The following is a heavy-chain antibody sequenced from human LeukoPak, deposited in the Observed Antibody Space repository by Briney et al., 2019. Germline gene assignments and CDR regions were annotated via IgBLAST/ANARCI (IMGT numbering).Heavy chain of an antibody. J-gene: IGHJ3*02. V-gene: IGHV3-23*01. CDR3: AKALGRVRGVVYAFDI. D-gene: IGHD3-10*01. CDR2: ISGSGGST. CDR1: GFTFSSYA. Sequence: QAGGSLRLPCAASGFTFSSYAMSWVRQAPGKGLERVSAISGSGGSTYYADSVKGRFTISRDNSKNTLYLQMNSLRAEDTAVYYCAKALGRVRGVVYAFDIWGQGTMVTVSS.